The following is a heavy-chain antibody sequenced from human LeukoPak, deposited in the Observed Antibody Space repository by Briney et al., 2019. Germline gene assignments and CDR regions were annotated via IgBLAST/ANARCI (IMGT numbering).Heavy chain of an antibody. V-gene: IGHV4-59*08. CDR3: ARSDYDGSSYYPFDWFDP. J-gene: IGHJ5*02. D-gene: IGHD3-22*01. CDR1: GVSISSYY. Sequence: SETLSLTCTVSGVSISSYYWSWIRQPPGKGLEWIGYIYYTGSTNYNPSLKSRVTMSVETSKNQFSLKLTSVTAADTAVYYRARSDYDGSSYYPFDWFDPWGQGTLVTVSS. CDR2: IYYTGST.